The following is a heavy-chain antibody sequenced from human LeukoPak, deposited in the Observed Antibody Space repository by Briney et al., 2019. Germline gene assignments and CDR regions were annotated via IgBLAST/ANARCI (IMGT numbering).Heavy chain of an antibody. CDR2: IYSGGST. CDR3: ARGGSYLSAFDI. Sequence: GGSLRLSCAASGFTVSSNYMSWVRHAPGKGLEWVSIIYSGGSTFYADSVKGQFTISRDNSKNTLYLQMNSLRAEDTAVYYCARGGSYLSAFDIWGQGTMVTVSS. D-gene: IGHD1-26*01. J-gene: IGHJ3*02. V-gene: IGHV3-53*01. CDR1: GFTVSSNY.